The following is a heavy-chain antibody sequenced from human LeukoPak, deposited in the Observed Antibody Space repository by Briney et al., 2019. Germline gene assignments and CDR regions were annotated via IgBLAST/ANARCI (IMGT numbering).Heavy chain of an antibody. CDR1: GYTFTSYY. CDR3: ARDQVGATDY. CDR2: INPSGGST. V-gene: IGHV1-46*01. J-gene: IGHJ4*02. Sequence: ASVKVSCKASGYTFTSYYMHWVRQAPGQGLEWMGIINPSGGSTTYAQKFQGRVTMTRDMATSTVYMEMSSLRSEDTAVYYCARDQVGATDYWGQGTLVTVSS. D-gene: IGHD1-26*01.